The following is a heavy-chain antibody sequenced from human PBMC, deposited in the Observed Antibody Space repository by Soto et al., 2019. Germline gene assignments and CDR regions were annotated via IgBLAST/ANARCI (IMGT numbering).Heavy chain of an antibody. CDR2: VYRTGST. V-gene: IGHV4-4*02. CDR1: GGSISTSNW. D-gene: IGHD6-13*01. Sequence: QVQLQESGPGLVKPSGTLSLTCAVSGGSISTSNWWSWVRQPPGKGLEWIGEVYRTGSTNYNTSLESRLTISVAKAKNQFSLKLTSVTAADTAVYYCARARATIAAAAIFDCWGQGTLVTVSS. J-gene: IGHJ4*02. CDR3: ARARATIAAAAIFDC.